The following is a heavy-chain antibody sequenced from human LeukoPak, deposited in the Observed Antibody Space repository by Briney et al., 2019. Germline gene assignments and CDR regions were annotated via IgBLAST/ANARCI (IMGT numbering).Heavy chain of an antibody. CDR1: GYTFTDCY. Sequence: ASVKVSCKASGYTFTDCYVQWVRQAPGQGLEWMGWINPNSGGTEYAQKFQGRVTMTRDTSTSTAYMDLSRLGSDDTAMYYCARDPSTYEEQLAFDYWGQGTLVTVSS. CDR2: INPNSGGT. CDR3: ARDPSTYEEQLAFDY. D-gene: IGHD3-3*01. J-gene: IGHJ4*02. V-gene: IGHV1-2*02.